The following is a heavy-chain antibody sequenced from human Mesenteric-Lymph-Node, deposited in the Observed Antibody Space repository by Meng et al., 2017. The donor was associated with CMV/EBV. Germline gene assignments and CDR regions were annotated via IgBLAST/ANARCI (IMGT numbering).Heavy chain of an antibody. V-gene: IGHV4-59*01. CDR3: ATGRGFGSGNPYYFDY. CDR1: GGSMNGYS. D-gene: IGHD3-10*01. CDR2: IYYSGRT. Sequence: SETLSLTCTVSGGSMNGYSWNWIRQTPGKGLDWIGFIYYSGRTNYSPSLESRVNISVDSSNSQVSLRLTSVTAADTAVYYCATGRGFGSGNPYYFDYWGQGALVTVSS. J-gene: IGHJ4*02.